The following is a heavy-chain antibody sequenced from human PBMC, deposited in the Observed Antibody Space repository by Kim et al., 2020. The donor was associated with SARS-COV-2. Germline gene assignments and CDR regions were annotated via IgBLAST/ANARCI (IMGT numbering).Heavy chain of an antibody. Sequence: KNYEDRVNSRFTVSRDNDKNTLYLEMNNLRVDDTAIYYCARDLSWILFDFWGQGALVTVSS. CDR2: K. CDR3: ARDLSWILFDF. J-gene: IGHJ4*02. V-gene: IGHV3-74*01. D-gene: IGHD1-1*01.